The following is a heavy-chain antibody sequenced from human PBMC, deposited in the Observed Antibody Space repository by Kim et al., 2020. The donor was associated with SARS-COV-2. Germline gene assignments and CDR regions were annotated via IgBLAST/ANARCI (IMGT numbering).Heavy chain of an antibody. CDR3: ARGPLLLSGYDLWVRAFDI. D-gene: IGHD5-12*01. CDR1: GFTFSSYG. Sequence: GGSLRLSCAASGFTFSSYGMHWVRQAPGKGLEWVAVIWYDGSNKYYAASVKGRFTISRDNSKNTLYLQMNSLRAEDTAVYYCARGPLLLSGYDLWVRAFDIWGQGTMVTVSS. CDR2: IWYDGSNK. V-gene: IGHV3-33*01. J-gene: IGHJ3*02.